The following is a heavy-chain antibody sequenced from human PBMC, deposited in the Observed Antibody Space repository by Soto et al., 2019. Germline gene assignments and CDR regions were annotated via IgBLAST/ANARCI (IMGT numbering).Heavy chain of an antibody. J-gene: IGHJ5*02. CDR3: ARMATFGSLNWFDP. Sequence: ASVKVSCKAXGYSFTNNDVSWARQATGQGLEWMGWMNPGSGDTGYAQKFQGRVTMTRDISIATAYMELSSLRSDDTAIYYCARMATFGSLNWFDPWGQGTLVTVPS. CDR2: MNPGSGDT. D-gene: IGHD3-16*01. V-gene: IGHV1-8*01. CDR1: GYSFTNND.